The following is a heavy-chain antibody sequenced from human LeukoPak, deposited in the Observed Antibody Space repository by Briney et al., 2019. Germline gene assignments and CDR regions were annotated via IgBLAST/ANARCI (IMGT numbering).Heavy chain of an antibody. D-gene: IGHD6-13*01. J-gene: IGHJ6*03. CDR1: GGSISTYY. CDR2: IYYSGST. CDR3: ARQTNSTWSLYMDV. V-gene: IGHV4-59*08. Sequence: KPSETLSLTCTVSGGSISTYYWSWLRQPPGQGLEWIGYIYYSGSTNYNPSLKSRVTISVDTSKNQFSLKLSAVTAADTGVYYCARQTNSTWSLYMDVWGKGTTVTVSS.